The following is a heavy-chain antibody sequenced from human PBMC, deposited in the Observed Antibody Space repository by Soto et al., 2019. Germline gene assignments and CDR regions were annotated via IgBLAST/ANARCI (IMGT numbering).Heavy chain of an antibody. CDR2: INHSGST. CDR1: AGSFSGYY. Sequence: SETLSLTCAVYAGSFSGYYWKWIRQPPGKGLEWIGEINHSGSTNYNPSLKSRVTISVDTSKNQFSLKLSSVTAADTAVYYCARGDFNGDSDYWGQGTLVTVSS. CDR3: ARGDFNGDSDY. J-gene: IGHJ4*02. V-gene: IGHV4-34*01. D-gene: IGHD3-3*01.